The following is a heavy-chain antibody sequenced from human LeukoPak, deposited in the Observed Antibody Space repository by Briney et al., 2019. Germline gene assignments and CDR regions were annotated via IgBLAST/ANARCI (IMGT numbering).Heavy chain of an antibody. D-gene: IGHD3-10*01. CDR2: IFYSGST. J-gene: IGHJ3*02. V-gene: IGHV4-59*01. CDR1: GGSTSNYY. CDR3: ARERGFDI. Sequence: PSETLSLTCTLPGGSTSNYYWSWIRPPPGEGLEWIGYIFYSGSTNYNPSLKSRVTISVATSKNKFSLKLSSVTAADTAGSYCARERGFDIWGQGTMVSVSS.